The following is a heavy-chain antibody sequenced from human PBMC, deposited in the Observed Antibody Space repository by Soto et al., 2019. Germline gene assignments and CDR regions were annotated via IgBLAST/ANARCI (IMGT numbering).Heavy chain of an antibody. CDR1: GYTFTNYG. Sequence: QVQLVQSGVEVKKPGASVKVSCKACGYTFTNYGITWVRQAPGQGLEWLGWISAYNGNTNYAQKFQGRVTMTTDTSTSTAYMDLMSLRSDDTAVYYCARGGRFAVADTDYWGQGTLLTVSS. V-gene: IGHV1-18*01. D-gene: IGHD3-3*01. CDR3: ARGGRFAVADTDY. J-gene: IGHJ4*02. CDR2: ISAYNGNT.